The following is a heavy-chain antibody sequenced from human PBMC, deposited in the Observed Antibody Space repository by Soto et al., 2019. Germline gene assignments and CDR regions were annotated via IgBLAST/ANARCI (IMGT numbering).Heavy chain of an antibody. Sequence: EVQLLESGGALEHPGGSLRLSCAAAGFAFSTYAMTWVRQAPGKGLEWVSVISGSGGSSYYAASVKGRFTISRDNSKNALFLHMNGLRAEDTAVYYCAKVTKRAAAGRYEYYKYGMDVWGQGTTVTVS. D-gene: IGHD6-13*01. CDR3: AKVTKRAAAGRYEYYKYGMDV. CDR1: GFAFSTYA. CDR2: ISGSGGSS. J-gene: IGHJ6*02. V-gene: IGHV3-23*01.